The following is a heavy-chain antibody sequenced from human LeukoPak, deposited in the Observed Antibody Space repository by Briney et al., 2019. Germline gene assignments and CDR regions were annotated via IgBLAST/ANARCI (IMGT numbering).Heavy chain of an antibody. CDR3: GHIFNSSPYY. Sequence: SGPTLVKPTQTLTLTCTFSGFSLSTSAVAGAWIRQPPGKALEWPTLIYWNDDKRHSPSLKSRLTITNDASKNQVVLTMTNMDPVDTATYYCGHIFNSSPYYWGPGTLVTVSS. CDR1: GFSLSTSAVA. D-gene: IGHD2/OR15-2a*01. V-gene: IGHV2-5*01. J-gene: IGHJ4*02. CDR2: IYWNDDK.